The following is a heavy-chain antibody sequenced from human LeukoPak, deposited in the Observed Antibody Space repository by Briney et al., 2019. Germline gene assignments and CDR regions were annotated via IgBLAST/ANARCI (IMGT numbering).Heavy chain of an antibody. CDR1: GGSISSSYYY. J-gene: IGHJ4*03. CDR3: ARRSPDCSGDTCYRAPYYFDY. V-gene: IGHV4-39*02. D-gene: IGHD2-15*01. CDR2: IYYTGST. Sequence: PSETLSPTCTVSGGSISSSYYYWGWVRQPPGKGLEWIGTIYYTGSTYYNPSLKSRITTSIDTSKNHFSLRLRSVTAADTAVYYCARRSPDCSGDTCYRAPYYFDYWGHGTLVTVSS.